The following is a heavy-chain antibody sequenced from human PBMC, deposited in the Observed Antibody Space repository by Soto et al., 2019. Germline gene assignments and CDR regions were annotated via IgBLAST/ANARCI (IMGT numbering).Heavy chain of an antibody. Sequence: SETLSLTCTVSGGSISSYYWSWIRQPPGKGLEWIGYIYYSGSTNYNPSLKSRVTISVDTSKNQFSLKLSSVTAADTAVYYCASSYSCGWYGSEYFQHWGQGTLVTVSS. J-gene: IGHJ1*01. V-gene: IGHV4-59*01. D-gene: IGHD6-19*01. CDR1: GGSISSYY. CDR2: IYYSGST. CDR3: ASSYSCGWYGSEYFQH.